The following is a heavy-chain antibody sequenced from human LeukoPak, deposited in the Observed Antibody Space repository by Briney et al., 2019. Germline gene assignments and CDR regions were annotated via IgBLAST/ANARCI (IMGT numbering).Heavy chain of an antibody. J-gene: IGHJ4*02. V-gene: IGHV3-23*01. CDR3: AKIAATDPIDF. D-gene: IGHD6-13*01. CDR1: GFTLNIYA. CDR2: LTGSGRDT. Sequence: GGSLRLSCAASGFTLNIYAMNWVRQAPGKGLDWVSSLTGSGRDTYYTDSVKGRFTISRDNSKNTLYLQMNSLTPDDTAVYDCAKIAATDPIDFWGQGTLVTVSS.